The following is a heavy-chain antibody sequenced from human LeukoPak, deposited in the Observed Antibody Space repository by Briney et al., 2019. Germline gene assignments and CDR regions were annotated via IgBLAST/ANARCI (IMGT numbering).Heavy chain of an antibody. CDR2: ISYSGST. Sequence: SETLSLTCTVSGGSISRYYWSWIRQPPGKGLEWIGYISYSGSTKYNPSHMSRVTISVDTSKNQLSLKLSSATAADTAVYYCARLDYYHFDYWGQGTVVTVSS. J-gene: IGHJ4*02. CDR3: ARLDYYHFDY. D-gene: IGHD3-22*01. V-gene: IGHV4-59*01. CDR1: GGSISRYY.